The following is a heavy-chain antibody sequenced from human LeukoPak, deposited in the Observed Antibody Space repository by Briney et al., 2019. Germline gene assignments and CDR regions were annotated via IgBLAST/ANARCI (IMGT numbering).Heavy chain of an antibody. D-gene: IGHD3-10*01. Sequence: ASVKVSCKASGYTFTSYAMHWVRHAPGQRLEWMGWINAGNGNTKYSQKFQGRVTITRDTSASTAYMELSSLRSEDTAVYYCARDSVLLWFGEHNWFDPWGQGTVVTVSS. CDR3: ARDSVLLWFGEHNWFDP. CDR2: INAGNGNT. CDR1: GYTFTSYA. V-gene: IGHV1-3*01. J-gene: IGHJ5*02.